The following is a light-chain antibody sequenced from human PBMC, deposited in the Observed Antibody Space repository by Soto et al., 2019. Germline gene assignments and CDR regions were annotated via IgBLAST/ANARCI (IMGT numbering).Light chain of an antibody. V-gene: IGKV3-11*01. J-gene: IGKJ4*01. CDR3: QHRASWPLT. CDR1: QSVSSY. Sequence: EVVLTQSPATLSLSPGERATLSCRASQSVSSYLAWYQQKPGQAPRLLIYDASNRATAVPARFSGSGSGTDFTLTISSLDPEDFAVYYCQHRASWPLTFGGGTKLEIK. CDR2: DAS.